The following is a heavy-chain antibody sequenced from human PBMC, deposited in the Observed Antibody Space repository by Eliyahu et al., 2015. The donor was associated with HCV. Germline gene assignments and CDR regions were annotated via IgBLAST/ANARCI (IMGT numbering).Heavy chain of an antibody. CDR1: GFTFSXYG. J-gene: IGHJ4*02. CDR3: ARDRTMTYFDF. CDR2: DGSNK. V-gene: IGHV3-33*01. Sequence: QVQLVESGGGVVQPGRSLXLXXAXSGFTFSXYGMHXVRQAPGKGLEWVAYDGSNKYFADSVKGRFTISRDNSKNTLYLQMNSLRAEDTAVYYCARDRTMTYFDFWGQGTLVTVSS. D-gene: IGHD1-1*01.